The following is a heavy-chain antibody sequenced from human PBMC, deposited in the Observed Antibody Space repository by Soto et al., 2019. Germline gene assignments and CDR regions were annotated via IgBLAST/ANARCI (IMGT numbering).Heavy chain of an antibody. V-gene: IGHV3-30*18. D-gene: IGHD2-2*01. CDR1: GFTFSSYG. J-gene: IGHJ6*02. CDR3: AKDLGLGYCSSTSCFYGMDV. CDR2: ISYDGSNK. Sequence: QVQLVESGGGVVQPGRSLRLSCAASGFTFSSYGMHWVRQAPGKGLEWVAVISYDGSNKYYADSVKGRFTISRDNSKNTLYLQMNSLRAEDTAVYYCAKDLGLGYCSSTSCFYGMDVWGHGTTVTVSS.